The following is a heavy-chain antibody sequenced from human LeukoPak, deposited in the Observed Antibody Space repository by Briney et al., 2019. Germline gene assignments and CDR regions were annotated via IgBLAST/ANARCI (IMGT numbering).Heavy chain of an antibody. V-gene: IGHV3-21*04. D-gene: IGHD1-1*01. CDR2: ISSSSSYI. CDR1: GFTFSSYS. CDR3: AKKQQAGTGWNYMDV. Sequence: AGGSLRLSCAASGFTFSSYSMYWVRQAPGKGLEWVSSISSSSSYIYYADSVKGRFTISRDNSRNTVYLHMNSLRAEDTAVYHCAKKQQAGTGWNYMDVWGTGTTVTVSS. J-gene: IGHJ6*03.